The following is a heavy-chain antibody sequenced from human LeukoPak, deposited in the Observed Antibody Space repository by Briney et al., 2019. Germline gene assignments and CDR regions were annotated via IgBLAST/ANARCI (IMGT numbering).Heavy chain of an antibody. CDR1: GGSFSGYY. CDR3: ARVDYGDYSKDFDY. CDR2: INHSGRT. J-gene: IGHJ4*02. V-gene: IGHV4-34*01. D-gene: IGHD4-17*01. Sequence: SETLSLTCAVYGGSFSGYYWSWIRQAPGKGLEWIGEINHSGRTNYNPSLKSRVTISVDTSKNQFSLRLSSVTAADTAVYYCARVDYGDYSKDFDYWGQGTLVTVSS.